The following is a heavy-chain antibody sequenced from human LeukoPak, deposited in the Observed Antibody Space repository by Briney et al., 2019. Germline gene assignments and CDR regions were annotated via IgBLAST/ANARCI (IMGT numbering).Heavy chain of an antibody. V-gene: IGHV4-61*02. CDR3: AREQSGTGIQFGAAFDI. J-gene: IGHJ3*02. D-gene: IGHD1-1*01. CDR2: IYTSGST. Sequence: PSETLSLTCTVSGGSISSGSYYWSWIRQPAGKGLEWIGRIYTSGSTNYNPSLKSRVTISVDTSKNQFSLKLSSVTAADTAVYYCAREQSGTGIQFGAAFDIWGQGTMVTVSS. CDR1: GGSISSGSYY.